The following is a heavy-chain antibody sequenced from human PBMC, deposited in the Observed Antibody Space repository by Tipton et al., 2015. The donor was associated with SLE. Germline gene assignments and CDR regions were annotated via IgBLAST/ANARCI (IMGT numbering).Heavy chain of an antibody. CDR1: GGSFSGYY. D-gene: IGHD6-19*01. CDR3: ASSGVVAGYYYYYMDV. J-gene: IGHJ6*03. CDR2: INHSGST. Sequence: TLSLTCAVYGGSFSGYYWSWIRQPPGKGLEWIGEINHSGSTNYNPSLKSRVTISVDTSKNQFSLKLSSVTAADTAMYYCASSGVVAGYYYYYMDVWGKGTTVTVSS. V-gene: IGHV4-34*01.